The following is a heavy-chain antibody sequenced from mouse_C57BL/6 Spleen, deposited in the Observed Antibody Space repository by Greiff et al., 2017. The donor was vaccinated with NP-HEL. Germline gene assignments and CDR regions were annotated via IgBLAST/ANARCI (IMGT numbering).Heavy chain of an antibody. CDR2: INPSTGGT. Sequence: VQLQQSGPELVKPGASVKISCKASGYSFTGYYMNWVKQSPEKSLEWIGEINPSTGGTTYNQKFKVKATLTVDKSSSTAYMQLKSLTSEDSAVYYCARRGDYYAMDYWGQGTSVTVSS. J-gene: IGHJ4*01. V-gene: IGHV1-42*01. CDR3: ARRGDYYAMDY. CDR1: GYSFTGYY.